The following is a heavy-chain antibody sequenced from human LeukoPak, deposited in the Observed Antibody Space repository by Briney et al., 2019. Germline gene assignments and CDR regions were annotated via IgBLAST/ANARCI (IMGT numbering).Heavy chain of an antibody. CDR2: IYYSGST. CDR1: GGSISSYY. CDR3: ARGWDGIAVAGSFDY. D-gene: IGHD6-19*01. J-gene: IGHJ4*02. V-gene: IGHV4-59*01. Sequence: SETLSLTCTVSGGSISSYYWSWIRQPPGKGLEWIGYIYYSGSTNYNPSLKSRVTISVDTSKNQFSLKLNSVTAADTAVYYCARGWDGIAVAGSFDYWGQGTLVTVSS.